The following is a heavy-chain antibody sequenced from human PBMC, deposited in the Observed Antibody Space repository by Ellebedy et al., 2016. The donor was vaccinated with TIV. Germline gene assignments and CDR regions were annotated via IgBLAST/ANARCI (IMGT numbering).Heavy chain of an antibody. V-gene: IGHV3-23*01. Sequence: PGGSLRLSCAASGFNFGGHAMKWVRQAPGQGLEWVSSIGSSAYSTHYAESVKGRFTISRDNSRNTLYLQMNSVRGEDTAVYFCAKDLRYSAGWGGALDIWGHGAMVTVSS. J-gene: IGHJ3*02. CDR1: GFNFGGHA. CDR3: AKDLRYSAGWGGALDI. CDR2: IGSSAYST. D-gene: IGHD2-8*02.